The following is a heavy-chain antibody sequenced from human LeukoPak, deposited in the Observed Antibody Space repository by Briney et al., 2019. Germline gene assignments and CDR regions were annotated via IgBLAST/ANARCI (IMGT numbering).Heavy chain of an antibody. Sequence: GGSLRLSCAASGFTISSYYMSWVRQAPGKGLEWVSVIYAGGGTYYADSVKGRSTISRDNSKNTLPLQMNSLRAEDTAVYYCARASFWFDYTGYYFDYWGQGTLVPVSS. CDR2: IYAGGGT. CDR1: GFTISSYY. V-gene: IGHV3-66*01. J-gene: IGHJ4*02. D-gene: IGHD3-16*01. CDR3: ARASFWFDYTGYYFDY.